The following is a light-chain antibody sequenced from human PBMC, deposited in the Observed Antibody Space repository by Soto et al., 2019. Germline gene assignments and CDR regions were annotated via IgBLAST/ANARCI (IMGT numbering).Light chain of an antibody. CDR3: SSYTGSTNYV. J-gene: IGLJ1*01. CDR2: QVT. V-gene: IGLV2-14*01. CDR1: SSDVGIYNY. Sequence: QSVLAQPASVSGSPGQWITISCTGTSSDVGIYNYVSWYQQHPGKAPKLMIYQVTNRPSGVSNRFSGSKSGNTASLTISGLQAEDEADYYCSSYTGSTNYVFGTGTKVTVL.